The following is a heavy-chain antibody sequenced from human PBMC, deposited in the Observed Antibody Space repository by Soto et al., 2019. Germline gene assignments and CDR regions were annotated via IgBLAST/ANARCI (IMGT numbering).Heavy chain of an antibody. CDR2: ISYDGSNK. V-gene: IGHV3-30*18. CDR1: GFTFSSYG. J-gene: IGHJ2*01. CDR3: SKDGWGQWLVQGGYFDL. D-gene: IGHD6-19*01. Sequence: QVQLVESGGGVVQPGRSLRLSCAASGFTFSSYGMHWVRQAPGKGLEWVAVISYDGSNKYYADSVKGRFTISRDNSKISLYLQINGLRAEDTAVYYGSKDGWGQWLVQGGYFDLWGLGTLVTVSS.